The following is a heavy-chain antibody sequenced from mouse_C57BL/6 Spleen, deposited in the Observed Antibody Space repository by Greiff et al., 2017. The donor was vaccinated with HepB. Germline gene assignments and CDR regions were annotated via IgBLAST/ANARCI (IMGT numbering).Heavy chain of an antibody. CDR2: IDPETGGT. J-gene: IGHJ4*01. CDR1: GYTFTDYE. D-gene: IGHD2-2*01. Sequence: VQLQQSGAELVRPGASVTLSCKASGYTFTDYEMHWVKQTPVHGLEWIGAIDPETGGTAYNQKFKGKAILTADKSSSTAYMELRSLTSEDSAVYYCTRSGGYPYYYAMDYWGQGTSVTVSS. V-gene: IGHV1-15*01. CDR3: TRSGGYPYYYAMDY.